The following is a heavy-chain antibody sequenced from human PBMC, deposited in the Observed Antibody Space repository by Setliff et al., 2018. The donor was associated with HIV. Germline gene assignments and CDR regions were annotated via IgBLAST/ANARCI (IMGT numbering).Heavy chain of an antibody. CDR1: GFTFDDYA. Sequence: GGSLRLSCAASGFTFDDYAMHWVRQAPGKGLEWVSGITWNSGSIAYADSVKGRFTISRDNAKNSLCLQMNSLRAEDMALYYCAKGRYSSSWYYFDYWGQGTLVTVSS. V-gene: IGHV3-9*03. CDR3: AKGRYSSSWYYFDY. D-gene: IGHD6-13*01. J-gene: IGHJ4*02. CDR2: ITWNSGSI.